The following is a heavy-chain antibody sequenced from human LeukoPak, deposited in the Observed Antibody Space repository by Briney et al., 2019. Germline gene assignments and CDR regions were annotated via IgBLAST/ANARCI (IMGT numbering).Heavy chain of an antibody. CDR3: ARLFKVVPAAIHT. CDR1: GFTLSSNY. CDR2: IYSGGST. D-gene: IGHD2-2*01. V-gene: IGHV3-53*01. J-gene: IGHJ5*02. Sequence: GGSLRLSCAASGFTLSSNYMSWVRQAPGKGLEWVSVIYSGGSTYYADSVKGRFTISRANSKNTLYLQINSLRAEDTSVYYCARLFKVVPAAIHTWGQGTLVTVSS.